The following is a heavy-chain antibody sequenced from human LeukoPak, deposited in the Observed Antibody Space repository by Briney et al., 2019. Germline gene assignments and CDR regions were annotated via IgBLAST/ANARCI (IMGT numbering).Heavy chain of an antibody. J-gene: IGHJ4*02. Sequence: ASVKVSCKASRYTFTAYYLHWVRQAPGQGLEWMGWINPNTGDTNYAQKFQGRVTMTRDTSISTAYMELRRLRSDDTAVYYCGRDDNFQFDCWGQGTLVTVSS. D-gene: IGHD1-1*01. CDR2: INPNTGDT. CDR3: GRDDNFQFDC. CDR1: RYTFTAYY. V-gene: IGHV1-2*02.